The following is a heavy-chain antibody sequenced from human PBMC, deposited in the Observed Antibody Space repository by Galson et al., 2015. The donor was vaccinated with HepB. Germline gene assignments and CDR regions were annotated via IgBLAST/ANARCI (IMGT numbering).Heavy chain of an antibody. J-gene: IGHJ4*02. D-gene: IGHD6-13*01. CDR1: GFMFSGNA. Sequence: SLRLSCAASGFMFSGNAMSWVRQAPGKGLEWVSSISGSGDGTYFADSVKGRFTISRDNSKNTLYLQMNSLRAEDTALYYCARVRGSNWYRPNDYWGQGTLVTVSS. V-gene: IGHV3-23*01. CDR2: ISGSGDGT. CDR3: ARVRGSNWYRPNDY.